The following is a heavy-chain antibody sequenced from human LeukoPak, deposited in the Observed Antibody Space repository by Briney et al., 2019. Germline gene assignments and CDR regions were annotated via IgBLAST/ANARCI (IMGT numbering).Heavy chain of an antibody. D-gene: IGHD3-9*01. V-gene: IGHV3-21*01. CDR1: GFTFSSYI. CDR3: ARVYFDWSPSWFDP. CDR2: ISSSSSYI. J-gene: IGHJ5*02. Sequence: PGGSLRLSCAASGFTFSSYIMNWVRQAPGKGLEWVTSISSSSSYIYYAESVKGRLTISRNNAKNSLYLQMNSLRAEDTAVYYCARVYFDWSPSWFDPWGQGTVVTVCS.